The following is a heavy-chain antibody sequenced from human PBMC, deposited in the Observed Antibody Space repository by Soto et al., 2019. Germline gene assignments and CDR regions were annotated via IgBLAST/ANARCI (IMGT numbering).Heavy chain of an antibody. CDR1: GYTFTSYD. V-gene: IGHV1-8*01. D-gene: IGHD3-3*01. CDR2: MNPNSGNT. J-gene: IGHJ6*03. Sequence: ASVKVSCKASGYTFTSYDINWVRQATGQGLEWMGWMNPNSGNTGYAQKFQGRVTMTRNTSISTAYMELSSLRSEDTAVYYCASAHYDFWSGYYYYYYYLDVWGKGTTVTSP. CDR3: ASAHYDFWSGYYYYYYYLDV.